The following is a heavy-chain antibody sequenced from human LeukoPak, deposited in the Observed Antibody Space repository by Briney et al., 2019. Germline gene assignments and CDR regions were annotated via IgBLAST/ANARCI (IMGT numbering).Heavy chain of an antibody. CDR1: GFTFGDYA. V-gene: IGHV3-49*04. J-gene: IGHJ4*02. Sequence: QPGRSLRLSCTASGFTFGDYAMSWVRQAPGKGLEWVGFIRSKASGGTTEYAASVKGRFSISRDDSKTIAYLQMNSLKSEDTAVYYCTKYCSGVACHTDYWGQGTLVTVSS. CDR3: TKYCSGVACHTDY. CDR2: IRSKASGGTT. D-gene: IGHD2-15*01.